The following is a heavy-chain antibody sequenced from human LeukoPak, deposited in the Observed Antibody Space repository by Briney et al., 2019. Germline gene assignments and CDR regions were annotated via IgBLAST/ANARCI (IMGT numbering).Heavy chain of an antibody. CDR3: ARIHSSGWTNYYYYYMDV. Sequence: ASVKVSCKASGYTFTSYGISWVRQAPGQRLEWMGWISAYNGNTNYAQKLQGRVTMTTDTSTSTAYMELRSLRSDDTAVYYCARIHSSGWTNYYYYYMDVWGKGTTVTVSS. V-gene: IGHV1-18*01. CDR2: ISAYNGNT. J-gene: IGHJ6*03. D-gene: IGHD6-19*01. CDR1: GYTFTSYG.